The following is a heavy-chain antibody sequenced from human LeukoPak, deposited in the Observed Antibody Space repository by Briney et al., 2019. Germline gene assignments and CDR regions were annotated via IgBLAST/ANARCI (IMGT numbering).Heavy chain of an antibody. CDR3: AKDIGRAVAGVNWFDP. D-gene: IGHD6-19*01. CDR1: GFTFDDYA. V-gene: IGHV3-9*01. CDR2: ISWNSGSI. Sequence: GRSLRLSCAASGFTFDDYAMHWVRQAPGKGLEWVSGISWNSGSIGYADSVKGRFTISRDNAKNSLYLQMNSLRAEDTALYYCAKDIGRAVAGVNWFDPWGQGTLVTVSS. J-gene: IGHJ5*02.